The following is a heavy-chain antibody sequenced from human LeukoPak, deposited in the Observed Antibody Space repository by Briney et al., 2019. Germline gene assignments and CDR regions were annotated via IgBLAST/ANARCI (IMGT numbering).Heavy chain of an antibody. Sequence: GGSLRLSCAASGFTFSNAWMSWVRQAPGKGLEWVGRIKSKTDGGTTDYAAPVKGRFTISRDDSKNTLYLQMNSLKTEDTAVYYCTTEWELLQYFDYWGQGTLATVYS. V-gene: IGHV3-15*01. D-gene: IGHD1-26*01. CDR3: TTEWELLQYFDY. CDR1: GFTFSNAW. J-gene: IGHJ4*02. CDR2: IKSKTDGGTT.